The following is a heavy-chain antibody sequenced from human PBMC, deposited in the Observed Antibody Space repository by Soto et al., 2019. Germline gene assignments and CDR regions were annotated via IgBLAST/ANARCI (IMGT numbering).Heavy chain of an antibody. CDR1: GYTFTEYG. CDR3: ARADYGDSKIYYLDH. V-gene: IGHV1-18*04. Sequence: QVQLVQSGAEVKQPAASVRVSCKTSGYTFTEYGISWVRQAPGQGLEWMGWISPYNGRTNYVQKFHDRVTMTADTSASTVYMDLRTLKSDDTAIYFCARADYGDSKIYYLDHWGQGTLVTVSS. CDR2: ISPYNGRT. D-gene: IGHD4-17*01. J-gene: IGHJ4*02.